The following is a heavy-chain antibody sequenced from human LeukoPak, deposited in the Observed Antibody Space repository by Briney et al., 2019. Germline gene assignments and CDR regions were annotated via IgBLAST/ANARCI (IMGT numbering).Heavy chain of an antibody. CDR1: GFTVSSNY. V-gene: IGHV3-30-3*01. Sequence: GGSLRLSCAASGFTVSSNYMSWVRQAPGKGLEWVAVISYDGSIKYSADSVKGRFTISRDNSKDTLYLQMNSLRAEDTAVYYCARVPGTMVRGVVYGLTGYFDYWGQGTLVTVSS. CDR3: ARVPGTMVRGVVYGLTGYFDY. D-gene: IGHD3-10*01. CDR2: ISYDGSIK. J-gene: IGHJ4*02.